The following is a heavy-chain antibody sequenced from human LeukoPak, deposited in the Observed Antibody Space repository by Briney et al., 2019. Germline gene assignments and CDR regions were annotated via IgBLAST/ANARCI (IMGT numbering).Heavy chain of an antibody. CDR1: GFTVSSNY. CDR3: ARDRNSGYDWGVMDV. J-gene: IGHJ6*03. D-gene: IGHD5-12*01. V-gene: IGHV3-53*01. Sequence: GGSLRLSCAASGFTVSSNYMSWVRQAPGKGLEWVSVIYSGGSTYYADSVKGRFTISRDNAKNSLYLQMNSLRAEDTAVYYCARDRNSGYDWGVMDVWGKGTTVTVSS. CDR2: IYSGGST.